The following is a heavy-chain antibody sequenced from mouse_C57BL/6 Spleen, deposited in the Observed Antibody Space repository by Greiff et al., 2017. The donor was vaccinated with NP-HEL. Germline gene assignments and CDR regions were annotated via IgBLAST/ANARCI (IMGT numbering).Heavy chain of an antibody. CDR1: GYSITSGYY. Sequence: VQLKESGPGLVKPSQSLSLTCSVTGYSITSGYYWNWIRQFPGNKLEWMGYISYDGSNNYNPSLKNRISITRDTSKNQFFLKLNSVTTEDTATYYCAREGSWHYFDYWGQGTTLTVSS. CDR2: ISYDGSN. CDR3: AREGSWHYFDY. J-gene: IGHJ2*01. V-gene: IGHV3-6*01.